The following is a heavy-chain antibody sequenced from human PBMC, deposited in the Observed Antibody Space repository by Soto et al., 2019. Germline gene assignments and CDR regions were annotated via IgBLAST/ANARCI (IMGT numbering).Heavy chain of an antibody. CDR3: ARGYIVVVPAASSIDY. CDR1: GYTFTGYY. CDR2: INPNSGGT. D-gene: IGHD2-2*01. Sequence: QVQLVQSGAEVKKPGASVKVSCKASGYTFTGYYMHWVRQAPGQGLEWMGWINPNSGGTNYAQKFQGRVTMTRDTSISTAYMELSRLRSDDTAVYYCARGYIVVVPAASSIDYWGQRTLVTVSS. V-gene: IGHV1-2*02. J-gene: IGHJ4*02.